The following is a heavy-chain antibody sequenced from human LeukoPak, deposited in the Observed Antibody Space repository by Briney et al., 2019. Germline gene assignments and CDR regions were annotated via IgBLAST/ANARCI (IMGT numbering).Heavy chain of an antibody. D-gene: IGHD3-9*01. V-gene: IGHV3-20*04. CDR3: ARGDILTGYPNWFDP. Sequence: GGSLRLSCAASGFTFSNYWMHWVRQAPGKGLEWVSGINWNGGSTGYADSVKGRFTISRDNAKNSLYLQMNSLRAEDTALYYCARGDILTGYPNWFDPWGQGTLVTVSS. CDR2: INWNGGST. CDR1: GFTFSNYW. J-gene: IGHJ5*02.